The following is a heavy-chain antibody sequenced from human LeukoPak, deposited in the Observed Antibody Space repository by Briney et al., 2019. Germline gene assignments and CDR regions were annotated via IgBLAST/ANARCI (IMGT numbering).Heavy chain of an antibody. J-gene: IGHJ4*02. CDR3: AKDGGLWVSAHWGDS. CDR1: AFSVSSNY. Sequence: GGSLRLSCAASAFSVSSNYMSWVRQAPGKGLEWVSVIYSGGNTYYADSVKGRFTVSRDDSKNTLYLQMNSLRAEDTAVYYCAKDGGLWVSAHWGDSWGRGTLVTVSS. V-gene: IGHV3-53*01. D-gene: IGHD7-27*01. CDR2: IYSGGNT.